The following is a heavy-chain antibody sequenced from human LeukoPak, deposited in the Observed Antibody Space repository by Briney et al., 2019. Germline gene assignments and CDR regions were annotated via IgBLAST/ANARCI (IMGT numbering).Heavy chain of an antibody. CDR2: INPSGGST. D-gene: IGHD2-15*01. J-gene: IGHJ1*01. CDR1: GYTFTSYY. V-gene: IGHV1-46*01. CDR3: ARDSSDIRSLIAH. Sequence: ASVKVSCKASGYTFTSYYVHWVRQDPGQGLEWMGVINPSGGSTNYAQKFQGRVTLTRDTSASTAYMELSSLRSEDTAVYYCARDSSDIRSLIAHWGQGTLVTVSS.